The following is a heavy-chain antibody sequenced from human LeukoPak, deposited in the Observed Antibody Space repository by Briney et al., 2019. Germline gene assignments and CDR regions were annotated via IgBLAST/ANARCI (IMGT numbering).Heavy chain of an antibody. V-gene: IGHV4-59*01. D-gene: IGHD3-16*01. Sequence: SGTLSLTCTVSGASISSYYWSWIRQPPGKGLEWIGYMHHSGTTKYNPSFKSRVTISVDTSKSQISLKLSSVTAADTAVYYCAKELWGTHDYWGQGTLVTVSS. CDR1: GASISSYY. CDR3: AKELWGTHDY. J-gene: IGHJ4*02. CDR2: MHHSGTT.